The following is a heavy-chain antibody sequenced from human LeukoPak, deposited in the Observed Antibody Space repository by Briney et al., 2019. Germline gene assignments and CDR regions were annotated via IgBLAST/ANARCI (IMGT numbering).Heavy chain of an antibody. Sequence: GGSLRLSCAASGSTFSNYWMHWVRQAPGKGPVWVSRINTDGSITDYADSVKGRFTISRDNAKNALYLQMNSLRAEDTAVYFCVRESTSVTTFGFDYWGQGTLVTVSS. CDR1: GSTFSNYW. CDR3: VRESTSVTTFGFDY. D-gene: IGHD3-16*01. V-gene: IGHV3-74*01. J-gene: IGHJ4*02. CDR2: INTDGSIT.